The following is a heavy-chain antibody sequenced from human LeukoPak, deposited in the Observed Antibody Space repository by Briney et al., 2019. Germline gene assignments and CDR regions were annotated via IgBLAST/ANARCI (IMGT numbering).Heavy chain of an antibody. CDR1: GGSINNYY. CDR2: IYTRGST. Sequence: SETLSLTCTVSGGSINNYYWSWIRQPAGKGLEWIGRIYTRGSTNYNPSLKRRVTMSVDTSKNQFSLKLSSVTAADTAVYYCARGRYCSADICSGGDAFDIWGQGTMVSVSS. V-gene: IGHV4-4*07. J-gene: IGHJ3*02. CDR3: ARGRYCSADICSGGDAFDI. D-gene: IGHD2-15*01.